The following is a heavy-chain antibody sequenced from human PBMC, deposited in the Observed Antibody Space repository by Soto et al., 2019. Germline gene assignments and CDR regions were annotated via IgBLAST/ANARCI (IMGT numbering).Heavy chain of an antibody. D-gene: IGHD6-13*01. CDR3: AREVSAAALDY. CDR2: IYYSGST. J-gene: IGHJ4*02. CDR1: GGSISSYY. Sequence: PSETLSLTCTVSGGSISSYYWSWIRQPPGKGLEWIGYIYYSGSTNYNPSLKSRVTISVDTSKNQFSLKLSSVTAADTAVYYCAREVSAAALDYWGQGNLVTVSS. V-gene: IGHV4-59*01.